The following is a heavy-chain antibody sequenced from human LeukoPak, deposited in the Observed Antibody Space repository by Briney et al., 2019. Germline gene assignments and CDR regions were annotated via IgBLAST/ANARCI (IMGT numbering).Heavy chain of an antibody. CDR3: ATAPYGDYYYYMDV. V-gene: IGHV3-23*01. J-gene: IGHJ6*03. D-gene: IGHD4-17*01. CDR1: GFIFSNYC. Sequence: GGTLRLSCAASGFIFSNYCMSWVRQVPGKGLEWVSNVRVSGDSTFYADSVKGRFTISRENSKNTLYLQMNSLRAEDTAVYYCATAPYGDYYYYMDVWGQGTLVTVSS. CDR2: VRVSGDST.